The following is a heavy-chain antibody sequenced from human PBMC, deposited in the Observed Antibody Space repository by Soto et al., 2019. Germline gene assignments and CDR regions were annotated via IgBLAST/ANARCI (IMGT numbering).Heavy chain of an antibody. D-gene: IGHD2-8*02. CDR1: GASITGTSY. V-gene: IGHV4-4*07. J-gene: IGHJ4*02. CDR2: FSLSGTT. CDR3: ARGMTPPGAPAWYYFDS. Sequence: SETLSLTCTVSGASITGTSYWSWIRQPAGKGLEWIGRFSLSGTTNYNPSLRSRVTMPADVSKNQFSLRLTSVTAADTALYYCARGMTPPGAPAWYYFDSWGQGTLVTVSS.